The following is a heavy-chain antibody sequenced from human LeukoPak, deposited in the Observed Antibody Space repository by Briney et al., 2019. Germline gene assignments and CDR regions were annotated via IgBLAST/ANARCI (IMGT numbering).Heavy chain of an antibody. V-gene: IGHV4-31*03. CDR3: ARGPQGGLIVYVDY. Sequence: SEALSLTCTVSGGSISSGGYYWSWIRQHPGKGLEWIGYIYYTGTTYYNPSLNGRVTISIDTSMNQLSLSLSSVTAADTAIYYCARGPQGGLIVYVDYWGQGTLVTVSS. CDR1: GGSISSGGYY. D-gene: IGHD3-22*01. J-gene: IGHJ4*02. CDR2: IYYTGTT.